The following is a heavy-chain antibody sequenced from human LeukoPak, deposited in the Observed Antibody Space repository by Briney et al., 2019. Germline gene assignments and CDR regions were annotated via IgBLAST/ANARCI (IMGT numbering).Heavy chain of an antibody. CDR1: GFTFSSYA. V-gene: IGHV3-23*01. CDR3: AKAEGYDILTGLDY. D-gene: IGHD3-9*01. J-gene: IGHJ4*02. CDR2: ISGSGGST. Sequence: TGGSLRLSCAASGFTFSSYAMNWVRQAPGKGLEWLSDISGSGGSTDYADSVKGRFTISRDNSKNTLYLQMNSLRTEDTAVYYCAKAEGYDILTGLDYWGQGTLVTVSS.